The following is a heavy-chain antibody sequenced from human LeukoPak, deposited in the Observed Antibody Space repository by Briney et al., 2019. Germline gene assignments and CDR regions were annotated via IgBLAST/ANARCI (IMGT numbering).Heavy chain of an antibody. CDR2: IYNTGRT. CDR3: ARQGELAIDY. Sequence: SETLSLTCAVYGGSFSGYYWSWIRQSPGKGLEWIGFIYNTGRTNYNPSLQSRVTMSIDTSKNQFSLKLSSVTAADTAVYYCARQGELAIDYWGQGTLVTVSS. J-gene: IGHJ4*02. D-gene: IGHD1-26*01. CDR1: GGSFSGYY. V-gene: IGHV4-59*08.